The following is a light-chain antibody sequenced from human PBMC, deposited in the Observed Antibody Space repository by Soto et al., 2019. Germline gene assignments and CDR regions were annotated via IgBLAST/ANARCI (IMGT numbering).Light chain of an antibody. Sequence: EIVLTQSPGTLSLSPGERATLSCRASQSVSSSFLAWYQQKPGQAPRLLIYGASSRATGIPDRFSGSGSGTDFTLTISILEPEDYAVYYCQQYGSSPFTFGPGTKVDFK. J-gene: IGKJ3*01. CDR3: QQYGSSPFT. V-gene: IGKV3-20*01. CDR1: QSVSSSF. CDR2: GAS.